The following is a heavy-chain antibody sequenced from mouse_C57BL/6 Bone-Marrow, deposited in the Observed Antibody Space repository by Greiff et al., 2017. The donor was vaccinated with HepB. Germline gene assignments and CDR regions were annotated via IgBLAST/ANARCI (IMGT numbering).Heavy chain of an antibody. J-gene: IGHJ4*01. CDR1: GFTFSDYG. D-gene: IGHD6-5*01. Sequence: EVQLVESGGGLVKPGGSLKLSCAASGFTFSDYGMHWVRQAPEKGLEWVAYISSGSSTIYYADTVKGRFTISRDNAKNTLFLQMSSLRSEDTAMYYCARSSYRYYAMDYWGQGTSVTVSS. CDR2: ISSGSSTI. V-gene: IGHV5-17*01. CDR3: ARSSYRYYAMDY.